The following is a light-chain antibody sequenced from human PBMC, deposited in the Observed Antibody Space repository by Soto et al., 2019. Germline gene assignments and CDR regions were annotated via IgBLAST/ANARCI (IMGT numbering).Light chain of an antibody. CDR3: AAWDDSLSVVV. J-gene: IGLJ2*01. CDR2: RNN. Sequence: QAVVTQPPSTSGTPGQRVNISCSGSSSNIGSNYVYWYQQLPGTAPKLLIYRNNQRPSGLPDRFSGSRSGTSASLAISGLRSEDEADYYSAAWDDSLSVVVFGGGTTLTVL. CDR1: SSNIGSNY. V-gene: IGLV1-47*01.